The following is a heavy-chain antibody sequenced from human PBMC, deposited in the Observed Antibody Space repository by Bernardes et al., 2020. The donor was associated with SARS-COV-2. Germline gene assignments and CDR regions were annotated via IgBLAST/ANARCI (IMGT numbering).Heavy chain of an antibody. CDR1: GFDFSDYW. V-gene: IGHV3-7*03. J-gene: IGHJ6*02. CDR2: IKRDGSET. Sequence: GGSLRLSCAGSGFDFSDYWMTWVRQAPGKGLEWVANIKRDGSETYYVDSVKGRFTISRDSAKNLVFLQMNSLRAEDTAVFYCVRSAGMDVWGQGTMVTVSS. CDR3: VRSAGMDV.